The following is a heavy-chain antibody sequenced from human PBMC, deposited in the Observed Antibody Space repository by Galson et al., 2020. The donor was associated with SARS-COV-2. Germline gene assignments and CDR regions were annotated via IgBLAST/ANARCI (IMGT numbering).Heavy chain of an antibody. CDR2: IRPGNGNT. D-gene: IGHD3-3*01. V-gene: IGHV1-3*01. CDR1: RYTFVSYA. J-gene: IGHJ4*02. CDR3: ARAPGFIVGSTNYLDY. Sequence: ASVKVSCKALRYTFVSYAIHWLRQAPGQRLEWMGWIRPGNGNTEYSQKFQGRVSITGDTSAGTAYMDLRSLTSDDTAVYYCARAPGFIVGSTNYLDYWGQGTLVTVSS.